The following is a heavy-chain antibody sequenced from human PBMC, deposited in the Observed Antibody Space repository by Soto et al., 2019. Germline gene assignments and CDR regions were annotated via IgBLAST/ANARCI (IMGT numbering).Heavy chain of an antibody. D-gene: IGHD2-8*01. Sequence: QVQLVQSGAEVKKPGASVKVSCKASGYTFTHYYMHWVRQAPGQGLEWMGMINPSGGSTSYAQNFQYRLTMTRDTGTSKGDMELSSLRSEYTAVYYCTRPPFPGFINGVCYPCDHWGQGTLVTVSS. J-gene: IGHJ4*02. CDR2: INPSGGST. CDR1: GYTFTHYY. V-gene: IGHV1-46*01. CDR3: TRPPFPGFINGVCYPCDH.